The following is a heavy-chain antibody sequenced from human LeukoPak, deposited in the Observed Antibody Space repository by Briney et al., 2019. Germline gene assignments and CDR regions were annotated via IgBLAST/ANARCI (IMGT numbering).Heavy chain of an antibody. J-gene: IGHJ4*02. CDR2: IGSGGDIT. D-gene: IGHD2-15*01. CDR3: AKGCSGGSCSRRHFDC. Sequence: PGGSLRLSCVASGFTFRSYAMSWFRQAPGKGLQWFSGIGSGGDITYYADSVKGRFTFSRDNSKNTLYLQMNSLRAEDTAVYYCAKGCSGGSCSRRHFDCWGQGTLVTVSS. CDR1: GFTFRSYA. V-gene: IGHV3-23*01.